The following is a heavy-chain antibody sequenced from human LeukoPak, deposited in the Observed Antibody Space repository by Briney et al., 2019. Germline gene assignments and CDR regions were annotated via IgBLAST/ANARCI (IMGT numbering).Heavy chain of an antibody. D-gene: IGHD2-2*01. CDR1: GSTFSSYG. V-gene: IGHV3-33*06. Sequence: GGSLRLSCAASGSTFSSYGMHWVRQAPGKGLEWVAVIWYDGSNKYYADSVKGRFTISRDNSKNTLYLQMNSLRAEDPAVYYCAKDSPNCSSTSCYPGWFDPWGQGTLVTVSS. CDR2: IWYDGSNK. CDR3: AKDSPNCSSTSCYPGWFDP. J-gene: IGHJ5*02.